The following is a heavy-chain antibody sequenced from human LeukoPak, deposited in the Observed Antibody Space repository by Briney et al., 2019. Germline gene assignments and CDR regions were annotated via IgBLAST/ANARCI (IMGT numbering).Heavy chain of an antibody. CDR3: AKAGLLWFGEHFDY. Sequence: GGSLRLSCAASGLTFSSNWMHWVRQAPGKGLVWVSRINSDGSSRTYADSVKGRFTISRDNAKNTLYLQMNSLRAEDTGVYYCAKAGLLWFGEHFDYWGQGTLVTVSS. D-gene: IGHD3-10*01. V-gene: IGHV3-74*01. CDR2: INSDGSSR. CDR1: GLTFSSNW. J-gene: IGHJ4*02.